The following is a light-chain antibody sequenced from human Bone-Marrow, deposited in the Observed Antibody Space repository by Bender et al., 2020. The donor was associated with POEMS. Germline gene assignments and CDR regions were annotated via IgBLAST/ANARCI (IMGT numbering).Light chain of an antibody. CDR3: AAWDDSLSGYV. V-gene: IGLV1-36*01. CDR1: SSNIGNHG. Sequence: QSVVTQPPSLSEAPRQRVTISCSGSSSNIGNHGVNWYQQLPGEAPKLLISGTNRRPSGVPERFSGSKSGTSASLAISGLRPEDEADYYCAAWDDSLSGYVFGTGTGVAVL. CDR2: GTN. J-gene: IGLJ1*01.